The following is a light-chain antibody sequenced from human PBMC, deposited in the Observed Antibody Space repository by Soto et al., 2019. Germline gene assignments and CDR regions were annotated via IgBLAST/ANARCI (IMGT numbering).Light chain of an antibody. CDR2: AAS. CDR1: QSIGSW. V-gene: IGKV1-5*01. Sequence: DIQMTQSPSTLSASVGDRVTITCRASQSIGSWLAWYQQKPGEAPKLLIYAASSLQSGVPSRFSGSGFGTDFTLTISSLQRDDFAIYYCQQYNPYSRTFGQGTKVDIK. J-gene: IGKJ1*01. CDR3: QQYNPYSRT.